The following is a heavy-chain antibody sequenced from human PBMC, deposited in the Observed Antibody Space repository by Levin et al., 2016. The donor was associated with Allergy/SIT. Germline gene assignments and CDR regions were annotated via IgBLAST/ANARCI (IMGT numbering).Heavy chain of an antibody. J-gene: IGHJ4*02. V-gene: IGHV3-15*01. CDR2: IKTKSDGGTT. Sequence: WIRQPPGKGLEWVGRIKTKSDGGTTDYAAPGKGRFTISRDDSKNTLFLEMNSLTTEDTGLYYCTTEEGMPEAGLPAYFDFWGQGTLVTVSS. CDR3: TTEEGMPEAGLPAYFDF. D-gene: IGHD6-19*01.